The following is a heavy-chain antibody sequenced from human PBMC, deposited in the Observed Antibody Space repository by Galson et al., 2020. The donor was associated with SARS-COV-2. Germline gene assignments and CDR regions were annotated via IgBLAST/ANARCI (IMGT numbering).Heavy chain of an antibody. Sequence: GESLKISCAASGFTVSSYAMTWVRQAPGRGLECVLAISGSGGSGGSTYYAESVKGRFTISRDNSKNTLYLQMNSLRVEDTAVYYCATRGDCSSTSCIYHYGMDVWGQGTTVTGSS. CDR3: ATRGDCSSTSCIYHYGMDV. CDR1: GFTVSSYA. D-gene: IGHD2-2*01. V-gene: IGHV3-23*01. J-gene: IGHJ6*02. CDR2: ISGSGGSGGST.